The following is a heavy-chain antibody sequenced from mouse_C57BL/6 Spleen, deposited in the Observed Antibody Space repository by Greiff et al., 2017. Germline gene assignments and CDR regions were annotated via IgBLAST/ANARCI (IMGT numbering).Heavy chain of an antibody. V-gene: IGHV1-81*01. J-gene: IGHJ2*01. D-gene: IGHD1-1*01. CDR3: ARLPNYGSSYCDY. CDR1: GYTFTSYG. CDR2: IYPRSGNT. Sequence: QVQLQQSGAELARPGASVKLSCKASGYTFTSYGISWVKQRTGQGLEWIGEIYPRSGNTYYNEKFKGKATMTADKSSSTAYMSLRSLTSEDTAVYFCARLPNYGSSYCDYWGQGTTLTVSS.